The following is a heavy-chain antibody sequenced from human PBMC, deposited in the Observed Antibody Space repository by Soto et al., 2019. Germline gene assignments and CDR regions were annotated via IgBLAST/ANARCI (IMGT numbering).Heavy chain of an antibody. Sequence: PGESLKISCTGSGYIFTNYWIGWVRQMPGKGLEWMGLIYPGDSDTRYSPSIQGKVTISVDKSVSTAYLQWSSLKASDTAMYYCARQPYGYYDAMYVWGQGTTVTVSS. V-gene: IGHV5-51*01. J-gene: IGHJ6*02. CDR1: GYIFTNYW. D-gene: IGHD4-17*01. CDR2: IYPGDSDT. CDR3: ARQPYGYYDAMYV.